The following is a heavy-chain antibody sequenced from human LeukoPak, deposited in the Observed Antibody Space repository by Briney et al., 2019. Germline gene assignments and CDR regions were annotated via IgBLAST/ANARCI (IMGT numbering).Heavy chain of an antibody. CDR1: GFAFRSYW. CDR3: ARVGYSGWNLEY. Sequence: GGSLRLSCAASGFAFRSYWMSWVRQAPGKGLEWVANINQGGSVKYYVDSVKGRFTISRDDAKNSLYVQMNSLRDEDTAVYYCARVGYSGWNLEYWGQGTLVTVSS. CDR2: INQGGSVK. V-gene: IGHV3-7*01. D-gene: IGHD5-12*01. J-gene: IGHJ4*02.